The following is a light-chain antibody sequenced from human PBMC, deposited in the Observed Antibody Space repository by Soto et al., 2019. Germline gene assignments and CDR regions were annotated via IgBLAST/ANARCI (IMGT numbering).Light chain of an antibody. J-gene: IGLJ2*01. CDR1: SSNIGGTNY. Sequence: QSVLTQPSSASGTPGQRVFISCSGSSSNIGGTNYAYWYQQLPGAAPKLLMHSNNLRPSGVPERISGSKSGTSASLAISGLRSEDGAVYYCASWDDRLGAVIFGGGTKVTVL. CDR2: SNN. CDR3: ASWDDRLGAVI. V-gene: IGLV1-47*02.